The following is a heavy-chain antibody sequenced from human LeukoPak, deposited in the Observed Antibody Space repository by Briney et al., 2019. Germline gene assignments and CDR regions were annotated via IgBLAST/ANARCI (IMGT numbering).Heavy chain of an antibody. CDR1: GFTFSSYG. D-gene: IGHD3-10*01. CDR2: IRYDGSNR. V-gene: IGHV3-30*02. Sequence: GRSLRLSCAASGFTFSSYGMHWIRQAPGKGLEWVAFIRYDGSNRYSADSVKGRFTISRDNSRTTLYLQLNSLRAEDTAVYYCAKARGGFDAYYFDYWGQGTLVTVSS. J-gene: IGHJ4*02. CDR3: AKARGGFDAYYFDY.